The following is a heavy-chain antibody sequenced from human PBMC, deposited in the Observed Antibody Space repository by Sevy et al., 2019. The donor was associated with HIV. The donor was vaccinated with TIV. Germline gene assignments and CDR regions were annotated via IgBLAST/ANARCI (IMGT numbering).Heavy chain of an antibody. Sequence: GGSLRLSCAASGVAFSTVPSHWVRQSPGKGLDYVAFMSSNENNKYYVDSVKGRFTISRDISKNLVYLQMNSLQPEDTAVYYCATHWALDYWGQGTLVTVSS. J-gene: IGHJ4*02. CDR1: GVAFSTVP. CDR3: ATHWALDY. V-gene: IGHV3-30-3*01. D-gene: IGHD3-16*01. CDR2: MSSNENNK.